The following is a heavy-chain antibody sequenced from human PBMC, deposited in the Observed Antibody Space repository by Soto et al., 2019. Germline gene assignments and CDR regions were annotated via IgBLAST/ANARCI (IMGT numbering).Heavy chain of an antibody. CDR3: ARGPYSGYVRYPNYDYYGMDV. Sequence: QVQLQQWGAGLLKPSATLSLTCAVYGGSFSGYYWSWIRQPPGKGLEWIGEINHSGSTNYNPSLKSRVTISVDTSKNQFSLKLSSVTAADTAVYYCARGPYSGYVRYPNYDYYGMDVW. J-gene: IGHJ6*01. D-gene: IGHD5-12*01. CDR1: GGSFSGYY. V-gene: IGHV4-34*01. CDR2: INHSGST.